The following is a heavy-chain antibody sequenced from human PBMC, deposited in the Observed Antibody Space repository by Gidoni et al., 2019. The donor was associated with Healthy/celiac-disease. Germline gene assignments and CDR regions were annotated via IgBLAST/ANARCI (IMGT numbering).Heavy chain of an antibody. CDR3: AKDFDSMITFGGVIVSNAFDI. Sequence: EVQLLESGGGLVQPGGSMRLPCAASGFPFSRYAITWLLQAPGKGLEWVSAISGSGGSTYYGDSVKGRFTISRDNSKNTLYLKMNSLRAEDTAVYYCAKDFDSMITFGGVIVSNAFDIWGQGTMVTVSS. J-gene: IGHJ3*02. V-gene: IGHV3-23*01. CDR1: GFPFSRYA. CDR2: ISGSGGST. D-gene: IGHD3-16*02.